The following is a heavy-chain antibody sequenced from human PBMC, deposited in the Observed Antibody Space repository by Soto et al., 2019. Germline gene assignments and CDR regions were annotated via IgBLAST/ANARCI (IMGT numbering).Heavy chain of an antibody. CDR3: ARVGIMTTVTRGGYYYYGMDV. J-gene: IGHJ6*02. CDR2: IIPIFGTA. CDR1: GGTFSRYA. Sequence: SVMVYCTASGGTFSRYASSWVRQAPGQGLEWMGGIIPIFGTANYAQKFQGRVTITADESTSTAYMELSSLRSEDTAVYYCARVGIMTTVTRGGYYYYGMDVWGQGTTVTVAS. V-gene: IGHV1-69*13. D-gene: IGHD4-17*01.